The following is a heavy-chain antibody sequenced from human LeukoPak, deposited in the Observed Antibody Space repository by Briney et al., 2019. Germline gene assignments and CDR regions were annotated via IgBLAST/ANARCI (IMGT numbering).Heavy chain of an antibody. CDR1: GGTFSSYA. V-gene: IGHV1-69*06. Sequence: GASVKVSCKASGGTFSSYAISWVRQAPGQGLEWMGGIIPIFGTANYAQKFQGRVTITADKSTSTAYMELSSLRSEDTAVYYCASFYFGYGDTGGRFDPWGQGTLVTVSS. D-gene: IGHD4-17*01. CDR2: IIPIFGTA. J-gene: IGHJ5*02. CDR3: ASFYFGYGDTGGRFDP.